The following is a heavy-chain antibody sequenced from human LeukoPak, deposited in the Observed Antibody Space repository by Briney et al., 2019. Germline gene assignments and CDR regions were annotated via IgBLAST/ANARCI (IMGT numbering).Heavy chain of an antibody. Sequence: GASVKVSCKASGYTFTGYYMHWVRQAPGQGLEWMGWINPNSGGTNYAQKFQGRVTVTRDTSISTAYMELGRLRSDDTAVYYCARDRAPLGDFWSGYYPPEIDYFDYWGQGTLVTVSS. V-gene: IGHV1-2*02. CDR2: INPNSGGT. CDR1: GYTFTGYY. D-gene: IGHD3-3*01. CDR3: ARDRAPLGDFWSGYYPPEIDYFDY. J-gene: IGHJ4*02.